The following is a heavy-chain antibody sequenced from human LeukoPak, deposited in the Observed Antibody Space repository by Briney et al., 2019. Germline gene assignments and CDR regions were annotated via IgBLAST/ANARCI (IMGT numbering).Heavy chain of an antibody. CDR3: AAQTRYSGSYYSGDY. D-gene: IGHD1-26*01. CDR2: ISGSGGST. V-gene: IGHV3-23*01. J-gene: IGHJ4*02. Sequence: GGSLRLSCAASGYTFSSYEMNWVRQATGKGLEWVSGISGSGGSTYYADSVKGRFTISRDNSKNTLYLQMNRLRAEDTAVYYCAAQTRYSGSYYSGDYWGQGTLVTVSS. CDR1: GYTFSSYE.